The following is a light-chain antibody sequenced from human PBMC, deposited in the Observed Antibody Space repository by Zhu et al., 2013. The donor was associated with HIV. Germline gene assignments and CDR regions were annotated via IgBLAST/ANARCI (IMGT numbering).Light chain of an antibody. CDR1: SSNIGAGYH. V-gene: IGLV1-40*01. CDR2: SND. J-gene: IGLJ3*02. CDR3: QSYGDSLGGHWV. Sequence: QSVLTQPPSVSGAPGQGVTISCTGSSSNIGAGYHVHWYQHLPGTAPKLLIYSNDNRPSGVPDRFSGSKSGTSASLAITGLQAEDEADYYCQSYGDSLGGHWVFGGGTKLTVL.